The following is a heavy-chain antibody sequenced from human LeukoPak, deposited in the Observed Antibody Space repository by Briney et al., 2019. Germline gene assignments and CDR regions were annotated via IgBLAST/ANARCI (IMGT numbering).Heavy chain of an antibody. J-gene: IGHJ4*02. Sequence: PGGSLRLSCAASGFTFNTFNMNWVRQAPGKGLEWVSSITSGGDYIYYADSVKGRFTTSRDNAKNSLYLQMNSLRAEDTAVYFSAREIPYCSSTSCYFDFWGQGTRVTVSS. CDR3: AREIPYCSSTSCYFDF. D-gene: IGHD2-2*01. V-gene: IGHV3-21*01. CDR1: GFTFNTFN. CDR2: ITSGGDYI.